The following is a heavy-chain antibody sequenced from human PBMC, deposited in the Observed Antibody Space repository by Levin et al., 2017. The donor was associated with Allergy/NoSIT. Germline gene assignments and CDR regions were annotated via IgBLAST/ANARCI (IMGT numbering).Heavy chain of an antibody. CDR3: ARVERGVRSFPFDY. J-gene: IGHJ4*02. CDR2: ISSSSSYI. V-gene: IGHV3-21*01. CDR1: GFTFSSYS. D-gene: IGHD4-17*01. Sequence: LSLTCAASGFTFSSYSMNWVRQAPGKGLEWVSSISSSSSYIYYADSVKGRFTISRDNAKNSLYLQMNSLRAEDTAVYYCARVERGVRSFPFDYWGQGTLVTVSS.